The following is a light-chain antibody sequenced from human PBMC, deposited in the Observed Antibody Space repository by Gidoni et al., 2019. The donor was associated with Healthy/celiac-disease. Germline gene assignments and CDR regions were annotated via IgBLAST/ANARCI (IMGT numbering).Light chain of an antibody. V-gene: IGLV2-11*01. CDR2: DVS. Sequence: QSALTPPRSVSGSPGQSVTISCTGTSSDVGGYNYVSWYQQHPGKAPKLMIYDVSKRPSGVPDRFSCSKSGNTASLTIAGLQAEDEADYYCCSYAGSYTRVFDGGTKLTVL. J-gene: IGLJ2*01. CDR1: SSDVGGYNY. CDR3: CSYAGSYTRV.